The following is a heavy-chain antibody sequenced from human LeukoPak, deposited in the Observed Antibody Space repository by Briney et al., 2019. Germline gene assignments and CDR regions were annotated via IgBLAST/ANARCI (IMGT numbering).Heavy chain of an antibody. Sequence: GGSLRLSCAASGFTFTNYWMHWVRQAPGMGLVWVSRLPPDELGIIYADSVKGRFTVSRDNAKNTVYLQMNNLRVDDTAMYYCVGTIASRGSEYWGQGALVTVSS. D-gene: IGHD6-6*01. V-gene: IGHV3-74*01. CDR3: VGTIASRGSEY. CDR2: LPPDELGI. J-gene: IGHJ4*02. CDR1: GFTFTNYW.